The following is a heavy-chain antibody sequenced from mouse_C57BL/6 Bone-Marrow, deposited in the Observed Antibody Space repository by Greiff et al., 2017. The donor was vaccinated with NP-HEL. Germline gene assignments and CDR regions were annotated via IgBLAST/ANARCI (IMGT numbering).Heavy chain of an antibody. CDR3: ARDYYRSSPYAMDY. Sequence: QVQLQQPGAELVMPGASVKLSCKASGYTFTSYWMHWVKQRPGQGLEWIGEIDPSDSYTNYNQKFKGKSTLTVDKSSSTAYMQLSSLTSEDSAVYYCARDYYRSSPYAMDYWGQGTSVTVSS. D-gene: IGHD1-1*01. V-gene: IGHV1-69*01. CDR2: IDPSDSYT. J-gene: IGHJ4*01. CDR1: GYTFTSYW.